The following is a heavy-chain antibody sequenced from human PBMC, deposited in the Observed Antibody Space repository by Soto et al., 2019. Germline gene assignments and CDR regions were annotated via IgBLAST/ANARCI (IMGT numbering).Heavy chain of an antibody. J-gene: IGHJ2*01. D-gene: IGHD3-3*01. CDR2: ISSSSSYI. CDR1: GFTFSSYS. Sequence: EVQLVESGGGLVKPGGSLRLSCAASGFTFSSYSMNWVRQAPGKGLEWVSSISSSSSYIYYADSVKGRFTISRDNAKNSLYLQMNSLRAEDTAVYYCARAVGDFWSGYLNWYFDLWGRGTLVTVSS. V-gene: IGHV3-21*01. CDR3: ARAVGDFWSGYLNWYFDL.